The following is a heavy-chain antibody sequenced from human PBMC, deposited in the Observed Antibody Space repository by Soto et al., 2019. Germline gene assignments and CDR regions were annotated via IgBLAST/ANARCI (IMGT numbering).Heavy chain of an antibody. Sequence: SVKVSCQTSGGTISSYTISWVRQAPGQGLEWMGRIIPILGIANYAQKFQGRVTITADKSTSTAYMELSSLRSEDTAVYYCARLGYCSGGSCYPADVWGKGTTVTVSS. D-gene: IGHD2-15*01. CDR3: ARLGYCSGGSCYPADV. CDR1: GGTISSYT. CDR2: IIPILGIA. V-gene: IGHV1-69*02. J-gene: IGHJ6*04.